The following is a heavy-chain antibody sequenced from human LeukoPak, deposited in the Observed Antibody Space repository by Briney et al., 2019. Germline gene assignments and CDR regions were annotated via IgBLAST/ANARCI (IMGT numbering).Heavy chain of an antibody. D-gene: IGHD2-2*01. V-gene: IGHV1-69*01. J-gene: IGHJ4*02. CDR1: GGTFSSYA. Sequence: SVKVSCKASGGTFSSYAISWVRQAPGQGLEWMGGIIPIFGTANYAQKLQGRVTITADESTSTAYMELSSLRSEDTAVYYCAGGRYQLPTIDYWGQGTLVTVSS. CDR3: AGGRYQLPTIDY. CDR2: IIPIFGTA.